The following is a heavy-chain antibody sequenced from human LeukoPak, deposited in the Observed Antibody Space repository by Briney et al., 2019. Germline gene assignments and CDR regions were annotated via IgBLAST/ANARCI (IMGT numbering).Heavy chain of an antibody. CDR2: ISNVGTSQ. CDR1: GFTFSTYG. D-gene: IGHD3-22*01. V-gene: IGHV3-30*03. Sequence: GGSLRLSCSASGFTFSTYGMHWLRQAPGKGLEWVAVISNVGTSQYYAESVKGRFTISRDDSKNALDLQMNGLRPEDTAVYYCATSTHHYDTNGYFPYYFDHWGQGTLVTVSS. J-gene: IGHJ4*02. CDR3: ATSTHHYDTNGYFPYYFDH.